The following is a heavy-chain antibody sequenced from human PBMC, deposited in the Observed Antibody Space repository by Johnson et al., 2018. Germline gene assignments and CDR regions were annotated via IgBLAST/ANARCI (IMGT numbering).Heavy chain of an antibody. Sequence: QVQLQESGPGLVKPSETLSLTCTVSGASIRNFYWSWIRQPPGKGLEWIGYSFYCGRTTYNPSLKSRVPISVDTSKNQVYLNLSSVTAADTAVYCCARYCSGSSCYGAASDIWGEGTVVTVSS. J-gene: IGHJ3*02. D-gene: IGHD2-15*01. CDR2: SFYCGRT. CDR1: GASIRNFY. V-gene: IGHV4-59*01. CDR3: ARYCSGSSCYGAASDI.